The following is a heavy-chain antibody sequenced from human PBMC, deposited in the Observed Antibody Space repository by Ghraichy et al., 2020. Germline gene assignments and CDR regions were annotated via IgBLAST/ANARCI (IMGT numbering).Heavy chain of an antibody. J-gene: IGHJ4*02. V-gene: IGHV3-30*18. CDR3: AKDPGYSGYGTYFDY. CDR1: GFTFSSYG. Sequence: GESLNISCAASGFTFSSYGMHWVRQAPGKGLELVAVISYDGSNKYYADSVKGRFTISRDNSKNTLYLQMNSLRAEDTAVYYCAKDPGYSGYGTYFDYWGQGTLVTVSS. D-gene: IGHD5-12*01. CDR2: ISYDGSNK.